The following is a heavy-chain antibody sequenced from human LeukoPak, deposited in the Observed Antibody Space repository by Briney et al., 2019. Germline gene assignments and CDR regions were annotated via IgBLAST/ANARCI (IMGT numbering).Heavy chain of an antibody. Sequence: SETLSLTCTVSGGSISSYYWSWIRQPPGKGLEWIGYIYYSGSTNYNPSLKSRVTISVDTSKNQFSLKLSSVTAADTAVYYCARDPYYGDYEDAFDIWGQGTMVTVSS. D-gene: IGHD4-17*01. CDR3: ARDPYYGDYEDAFDI. CDR1: GGSISSYY. V-gene: IGHV4-59*01. CDR2: IYYSGST. J-gene: IGHJ3*02.